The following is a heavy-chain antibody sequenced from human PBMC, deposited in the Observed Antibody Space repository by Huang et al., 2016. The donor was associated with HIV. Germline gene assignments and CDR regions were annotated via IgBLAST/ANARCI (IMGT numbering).Heavy chain of an antibody. V-gene: IGHV4-59*01. CDR1: GGSTNAFY. Sequence: QVHLQESGPGLVRPSGTLSLTCSVSGGSTNAFYWSWIRQSPGKGLGWIGRIYYSGNTNYNPSLKSRVTMSIDTSNNQFSLKVNSVTAADTAVYYCARLHSPSSLWYFDYWGQGTLLTVSS. CDR3: ARLHSPSSLWYFDY. CDR2: IYYSGNT. D-gene: IGHD6-13*01. J-gene: IGHJ4*02.